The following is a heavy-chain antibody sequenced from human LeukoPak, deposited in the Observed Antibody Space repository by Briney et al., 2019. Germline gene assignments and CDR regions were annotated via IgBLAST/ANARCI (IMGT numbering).Heavy chain of an antibody. Sequence: PSETLSLTCTVSGGSISSYYWSWIRQPPGKGLEGIGYIYYSGSTNYNPSLKSRVTISVDTSKNQFSLKLSSVTAADTAVYYCARGPGDGYNPAFDYWGQGTLVTVSS. CDR2: IYYSGST. V-gene: IGHV4-59*01. D-gene: IGHD5-24*01. J-gene: IGHJ4*02. CDR3: ARGPGDGYNPAFDY. CDR1: GGSISSYY.